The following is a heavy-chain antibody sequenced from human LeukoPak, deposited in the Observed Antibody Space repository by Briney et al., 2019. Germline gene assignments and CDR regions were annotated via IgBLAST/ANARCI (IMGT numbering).Heavy chain of an antibody. CDR1: GFHLSSYW. CDR2: IKQEGSEE. V-gene: IGHV3-7*03. CDR3: ARDQGGIVVVPAAIDY. Sequence: GSLRLSCAASGFHLSSYWMSWARQGPGKGLEGVANIKQEGSEEYYVDSVKGRFTISRDNAKNSLYLQMNSLRAEDTAVYYCARDQGGIVVVPAAIDYWDQGTLVTVSS. D-gene: IGHD2-2*01. J-gene: IGHJ4*02.